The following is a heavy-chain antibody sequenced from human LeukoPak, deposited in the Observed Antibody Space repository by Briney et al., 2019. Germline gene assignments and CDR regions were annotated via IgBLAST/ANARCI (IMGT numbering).Heavy chain of an antibody. J-gene: IGHJ4*02. Sequence: PGGSLRLSCAASGFTFEDYTMHWVRHAPGKGLAWVSLISWDGGSTYYADSVKGRFTISRDNSKNSLYLQMNSLRTEDTALYYCARDSSSLDYWGQGTLVTVSS. V-gene: IGHV3-43*01. CDR2: ISWDGGST. CDR1: GFTFEDYT. CDR3: ARDSSSLDY. D-gene: IGHD6-13*01.